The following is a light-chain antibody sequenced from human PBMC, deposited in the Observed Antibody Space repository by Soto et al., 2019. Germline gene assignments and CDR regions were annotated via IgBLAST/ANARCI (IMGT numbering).Light chain of an antibody. J-gene: IGLJ1*01. CDR3: CSYAGSSTLGV. CDR1: SSDVGSYNL. V-gene: IGLV2-23*02. Sequence: QSVLTQPASVSGSPGQSITISCTGTSSDVGSYNLVSWYQQHPGKAPKLMIYEVSKRPSGVSNRFSGSKSGNTASLTISGLQAEDEADYYCCSYAGSSTLGVFGTGTKVTDL. CDR2: EVS.